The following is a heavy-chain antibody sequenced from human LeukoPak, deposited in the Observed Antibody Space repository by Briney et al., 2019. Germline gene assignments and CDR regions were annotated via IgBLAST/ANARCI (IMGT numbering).Heavy chain of an antibody. CDR1: GYSFTSYW. V-gene: IGHV5-51*01. CDR2: IYPGGSDT. J-gene: IGHJ3*02. D-gene: IGHD3-3*01. Sequence: GESLKISCKGSGYSFTSYWIGWVRQMPGKGLEWMGIIYPGGSDTRYSPSFQGQVTISADKSISTAYLQWSSLKASDTAMYYCARFGAFGVVMGGAFDIWGQGTMVTVSS. CDR3: ARFGAFGVVMGGAFDI.